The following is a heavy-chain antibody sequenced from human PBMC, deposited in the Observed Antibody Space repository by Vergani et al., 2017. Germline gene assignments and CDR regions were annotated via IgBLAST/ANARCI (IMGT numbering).Heavy chain of an antibody. Sequence: EVQLVESGGGLVKPGGSLRLSCVASGFTFSNAWMSWVRQAPGKGLEWVGRIKSKTDGGTTDYAAPVKGRFTISRDDSKNTLYLQMNSLKTEDTAVYYCTTDVAAYYYYXMDVWGKGTTVTVSS. J-gene: IGHJ6*03. CDR2: IKSKTDGGTT. CDR1: GFTFSNAW. CDR3: TTDVAAYYYYXMDV. D-gene: IGHD6-19*01. V-gene: IGHV3-15*01.